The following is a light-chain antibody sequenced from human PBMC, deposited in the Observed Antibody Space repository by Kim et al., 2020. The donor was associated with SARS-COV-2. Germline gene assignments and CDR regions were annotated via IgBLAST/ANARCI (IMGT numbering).Light chain of an antibody. CDR1: QSVSGSY. J-gene: IGKJ1*01. CDR2: SAS. Sequence: SQGERATLSCTASQSVSGSYLAWYQQKPGQAPRLLLYSASKRASDIPDRFSRSGSGTDFALTISRLEPEDFAVYYCQQYAISPWTFGRGTKVDIK. V-gene: IGKV3-20*01. CDR3: QQYAISPWT.